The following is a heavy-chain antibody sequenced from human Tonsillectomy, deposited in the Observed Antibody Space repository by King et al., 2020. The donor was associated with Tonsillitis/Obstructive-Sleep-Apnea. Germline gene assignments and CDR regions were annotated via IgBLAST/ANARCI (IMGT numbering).Heavy chain of an antibody. V-gene: IGHV3-48*02. J-gene: IGHJ4*02. Sequence: EVQLVESGGGLVQPGGSLRLSCAASGFTFSSDSMNWVRQAPGKGLEWVSYISSISSTIYYADSVKGRFTISRDNAKNSLYLQMNRLIDEDTAVYYCARAGQCLAPGGGYYFDYWGQGTLVTVSS. D-gene: IGHD6-19*01. CDR1: GFTFSSDS. CDR2: ISSISSTI. CDR3: ARAGQCLAPGGGYYFDY.